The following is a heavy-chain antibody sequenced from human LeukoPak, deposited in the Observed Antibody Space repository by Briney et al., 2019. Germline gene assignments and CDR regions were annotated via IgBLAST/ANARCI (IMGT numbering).Heavy chain of an antibody. V-gene: IGHV3-48*04. Sequence: GGSLRLSCAASGFTFSSYSMNWVRQAPGKGLERVSYISSSGSTMYYADSVKGRFTISRDNAKNSLYLQMNRLRAEDTAVYYCARDLSLYCSGGSCYSLNYWGQGTLVTVSS. D-gene: IGHD2-15*01. CDR2: ISSSGSTM. J-gene: IGHJ4*02. CDR1: GFTFSSYS. CDR3: ARDLSLYCSGGSCYSLNY.